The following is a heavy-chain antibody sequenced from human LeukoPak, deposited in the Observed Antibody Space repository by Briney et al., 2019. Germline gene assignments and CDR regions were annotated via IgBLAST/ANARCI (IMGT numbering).Heavy chain of an antibody. Sequence: GGSLRLSCAASGFTFSSYEMNWVRRAPGKGLEWVSYISSSGSTIYYADSVKGRFTISRDNAKNSLYLQMNSLRAEDTAVYYCARESEQLDLDYWGQGTLVTVSS. CDR2: ISSSGSTI. CDR1: GFTFSSYE. D-gene: IGHD6-13*01. CDR3: ARESEQLDLDY. V-gene: IGHV3-48*03. J-gene: IGHJ4*02.